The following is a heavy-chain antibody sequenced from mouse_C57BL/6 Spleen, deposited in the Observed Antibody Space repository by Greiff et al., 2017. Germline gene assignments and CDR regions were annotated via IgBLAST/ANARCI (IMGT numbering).Heavy chain of an antibody. Sequence: QVQLQQSGPELVKPGASVKISCKASGYAFSSSWMHWVKQRPGQGLEWIGRIYPGDGDTNYNGKFKGKATLTADKSSSTAYMQLSSLTSEDSAVXFCARRDYYGPYAMDYWGQGTSVTVSS. CDR1: GYAFSSSW. D-gene: IGHD1-2*01. V-gene: IGHV1-82*01. J-gene: IGHJ4*01. CDR2: IYPGDGDT. CDR3: ARRDYYGPYAMDY.